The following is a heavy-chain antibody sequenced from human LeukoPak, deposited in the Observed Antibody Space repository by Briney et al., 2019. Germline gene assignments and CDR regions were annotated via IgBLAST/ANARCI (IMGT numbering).Heavy chain of an antibody. V-gene: IGHV3-48*03. CDR2: ISSSGSTI. CDR3: ARDRGLDY. J-gene: IGHJ4*02. CDR1: GFAVSSNY. Sequence: PGGSLRLSCAVSGFAVSSNYMTWVRQAPGKGLEWVSYISSSGSTIYYADSVKGRFTISRDNTKNSLYLQMNSLRAEDTAVYYCARDRGLDYWGQGTLVTVSS.